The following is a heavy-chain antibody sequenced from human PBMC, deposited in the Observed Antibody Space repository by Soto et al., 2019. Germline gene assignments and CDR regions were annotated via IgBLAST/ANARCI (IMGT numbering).Heavy chain of an antibody. CDR3: AEGLSHRERFFDY. CDR2: ISGSGGST. CDR1: GFTFSSYA. Sequence: GRSLRLPCAASGFTFSSYAMSWVRQAPGKGLEWVSAISGSGGSTYYADSVKGRFTISRDNSHNTLYLQMNSLRAEDTAVYYCAEGLSHRERFFDYLRQGTLVTVPT. D-gene: IGHD1-1*01. V-gene: IGHV3-23*01. J-gene: IGHJ4*02.